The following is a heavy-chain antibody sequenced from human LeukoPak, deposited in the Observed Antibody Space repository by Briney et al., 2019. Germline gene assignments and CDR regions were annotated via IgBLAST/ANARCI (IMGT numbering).Heavy chain of an antibody. V-gene: IGHV4-4*02. J-gene: IGHJ4*02. CDR1: GGSISSSNW. D-gene: IGHD3-16*02. Sequence: PSETLSLTCAVSGGSISSSNWWSWVRQPPGKGLEWIGEIYHSGSTNYNPSLKSRVTISVDKSKNQFSLKLSSVTAADTAVYYCARSGYDYVWGSYPFLWGQGTLVTVSS. CDR2: IYHSGST. CDR3: ARSGYDYVWGSYPFL.